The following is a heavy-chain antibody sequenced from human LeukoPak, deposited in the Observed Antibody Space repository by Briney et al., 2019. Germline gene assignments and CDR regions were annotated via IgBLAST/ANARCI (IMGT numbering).Heavy chain of an antibody. V-gene: IGHV1-2*02. J-gene: IGHJ6*02. Sequence: ASVKVSCKASGYTFTGYYMHWVRQAPGQGLEWMGWINPNSGGTNYAQKFQGRVTMTRDTSISTAYMELSSLRSEDTAVYYCARGSSSGWYGGYYYGMDVWGQGTTVTVSS. CDR1: GYTFTGYY. D-gene: IGHD6-19*01. CDR3: ARGSSSGWYGGYYYGMDV. CDR2: INPNSGGT.